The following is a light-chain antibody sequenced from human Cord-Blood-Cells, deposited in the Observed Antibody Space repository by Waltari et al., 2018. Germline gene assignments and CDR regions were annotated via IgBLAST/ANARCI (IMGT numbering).Light chain of an antibody. CDR2: AAS. CDR1: QSISSY. V-gene: IGKV1-39*01. CDR3: QQSYSTPYS. J-gene: IGKJ2*03. Sequence: EIQINQSSSSLTESVGDRVTITSRSSQSISSYLNRYQQKPAKAPKLLIYAASSLQSWVPSRFSGSGSGTDFTLSISSLQPEDFATYYCQQSYSTPYSFGQGTKLEIK.